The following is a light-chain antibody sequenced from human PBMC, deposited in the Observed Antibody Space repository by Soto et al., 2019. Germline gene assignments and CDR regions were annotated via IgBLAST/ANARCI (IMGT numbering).Light chain of an antibody. Sequence: EIVMTQSPATLSVSPGERATLSCRASQSVSSNLAWYQQKPGQAPRLLIYGASTRATGIPARFSGSGSGTEFTLTFSSLQSEDFAVYYCQHFGSSRGTFGQGTKVDIK. CDR2: GAS. CDR1: QSVSSN. CDR3: QHFGSSRGT. V-gene: IGKV3-15*01. J-gene: IGKJ1*01.